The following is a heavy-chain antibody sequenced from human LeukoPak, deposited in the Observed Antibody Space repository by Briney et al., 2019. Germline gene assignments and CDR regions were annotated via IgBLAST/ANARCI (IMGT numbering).Heavy chain of an antibody. J-gene: IGHJ6*03. Sequence: ASVKVSCKASGGTFSSYAISWVRQAPGQGLEWMGGIIPIFGTANYAQKFQGRVTITTDESTSTVYMELSSLRSEDTAVYYCARDSPYYDYVWGTSGRYYYMDVWGKGTTVTVSS. CDR1: GGTFSSYA. D-gene: IGHD3-16*01. CDR3: ARDSPYYDYVWGTSGRYYYMDV. CDR2: IIPIFGTA. V-gene: IGHV1-69*05.